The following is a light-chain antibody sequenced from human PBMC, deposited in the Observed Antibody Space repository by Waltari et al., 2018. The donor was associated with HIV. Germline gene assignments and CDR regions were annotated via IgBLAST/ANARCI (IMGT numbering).Light chain of an antibody. V-gene: IGLV10-54*04. CDR2: SNS. CDR3: SAWDRSLSVVV. Sequence: QAGLTQSPSVSKGLRPTATLTCTGNSNNVGNQGATCLQQHQGHPPKLLSYSNSNRPSGISERFSASRSGNTASLTITGLQPEDEADYFCSAWDRSLSVVVFGGGTTLTVL. CDR1: SNNVGNQG. J-gene: IGLJ2*01.